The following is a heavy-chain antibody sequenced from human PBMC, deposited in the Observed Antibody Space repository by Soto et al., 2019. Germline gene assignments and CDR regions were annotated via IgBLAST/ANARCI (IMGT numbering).Heavy chain of an antibody. D-gene: IGHD6-19*01. CDR1: GFTFSDYY. J-gene: IGHJ3*02. CDR3: ARERSGWAHDAFDI. Sequence: PGGSLRLSCAASGFTFSDYYMSWIRQAPGKGLEWVSYISSSGSTIYYADSVKGRFTISRDNAKNSLYLQMNSLRAEDTAVYYCARERSGWAHDAFDIWGHGTMLTVSS. CDR2: ISSSGSTI. V-gene: IGHV3-11*01.